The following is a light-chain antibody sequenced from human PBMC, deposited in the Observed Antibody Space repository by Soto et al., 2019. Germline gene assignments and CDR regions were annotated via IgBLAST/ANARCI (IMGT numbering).Light chain of an antibody. CDR1: QDVGTY. Sequence: VLTQSPVTLSLSPGERATLSCRASQDVGTYVAWYQVRGGQAPRLLISGASKRATGIPDRINGGGSAADFIRTINSLESGDSAVYFCQQGGNWPVTFGQGTRVEIK. V-gene: IGKV3D-11*01. CDR2: GAS. J-gene: IGKJ5*01. CDR3: QQGGNWPVT.